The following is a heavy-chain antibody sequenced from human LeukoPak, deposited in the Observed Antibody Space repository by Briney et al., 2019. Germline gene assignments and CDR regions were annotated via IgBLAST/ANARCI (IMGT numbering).Heavy chain of an antibody. CDR3: ARVMVRGVNDY. Sequence: SETLSLTCTVSGYSISSGYYWGWIRQPPGKGLEWIGSIYHSGSTYYNPSLKSRVTISVDTSKNQFSLKLSSVTAADTAVYYCARVMVRGVNDYWGQGTLVTVSS. D-gene: IGHD3-10*01. CDR2: IYHSGST. V-gene: IGHV4-38-2*02. CDR1: GYSISSGYY. J-gene: IGHJ4*02.